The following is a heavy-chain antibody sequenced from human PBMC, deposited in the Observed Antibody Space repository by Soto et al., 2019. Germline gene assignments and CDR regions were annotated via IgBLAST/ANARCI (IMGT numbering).Heavy chain of an antibody. CDR1: GFGFNNYN. V-gene: IGHV3-21*01. CDR3: ARGAVATTFDY. D-gene: IGHD6-19*01. J-gene: IGHJ4*02. CDR2: ITSSGSAT. Sequence: GGSLRLSCAASGFGFNNYNMNWVRQAPGKGLEWVSSITSSGSATYYADSVKGRFTISRDNAKDSLFLQMSSLRTEDTALYYCARGAVATTFDYRGLGTRVTVSS.